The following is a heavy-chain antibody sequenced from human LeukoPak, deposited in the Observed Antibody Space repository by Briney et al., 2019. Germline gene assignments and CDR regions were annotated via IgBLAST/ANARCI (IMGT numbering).Heavy chain of an antibody. D-gene: IGHD6-19*01. CDR1: GYTFTDNY. V-gene: IGHV1-2*02. Sequence: GASVKDSCKASGYTFTDNYLHWVRQAPGQGPEWMGCINPNSGDPMYARKFQGRVALTKDPSMTPAYLEVSSPKAADTAGNYCTRNSGWYGLSWGQGTLVTVSS. CDR2: INPNSGDP. CDR3: TRNSGWYGLS. J-gene: IGHJ1*01.